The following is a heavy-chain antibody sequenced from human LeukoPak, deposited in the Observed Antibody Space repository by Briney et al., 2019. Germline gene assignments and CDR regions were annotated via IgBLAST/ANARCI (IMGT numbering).Heavy chain of an antibody. V-gene: IGHV4-34*01. CDR2: INHSGST. Sequence: ETLSLTCAVYGGSFSGYYWSWIRQPPGKGLEWIGEINHSGSTNYNPSLKSRVTISVDTSKNQFSLKLSSVTAADTAVYYCARKSGITGGFDYWGQGTLVTVSS. D-gene: IGHD1-20*01. CDR1: GGSFSGYY. J-gene: IGHJ4*02. CDR3: ARKSGITGGFDY.